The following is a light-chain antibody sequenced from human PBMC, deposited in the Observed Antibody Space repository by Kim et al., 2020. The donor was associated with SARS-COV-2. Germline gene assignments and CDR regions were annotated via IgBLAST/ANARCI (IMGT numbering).Light chain of an antibody. CDR3: QQSGSSPLT. CDR2: GAS. V-gene: IGKV3-20*01. Sequence: SPGERATLSCRASQSVSSNNLAWYQQKPGQAPRLLIYGASTRATGITDRFSGSGSGTDFTLTISRLEPEDFAVYYCQQSGSSPLTFGGGTKVDIK. J-gene: IGKJ4*01. CDR1: QSVSSNN.